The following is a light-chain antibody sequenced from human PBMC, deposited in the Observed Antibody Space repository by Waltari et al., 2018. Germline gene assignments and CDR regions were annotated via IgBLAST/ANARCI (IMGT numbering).Light chain of an antibody. Sequence: QSALTQPASVSGSPGQSITISCSGTNSDVGGYDYVSWYQHHPGKAPKLIIYDVTKGPSGLSNRFAGSKSGNTASLTISGLQAEDEADYYCSSYAGGNNLLFGGGTKVTVL. V-gene: IGLV2-23*02. CDR1: NSDVGGYDY. J-gene: IGLJ2*01. CDR3: SSYAGGNNLL. CDR2: DVT.